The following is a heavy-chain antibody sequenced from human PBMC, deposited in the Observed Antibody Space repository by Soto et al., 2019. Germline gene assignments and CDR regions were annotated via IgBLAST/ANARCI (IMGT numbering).Heavy chain of an antibody. CDR2: INHSGST. CDR3: ARGSSSSWDYYSDY. V-gene: IGHV4-34*01. CDR1: GGSFSGYY. Sequence: SETLSLTCAVYGGSFSGYYWSWIRQPPGKGLEWIGEINHSGSTNYNPSLKSRVTISVDTSKNQFSLKLSSVTAADTAVYYCARGSSSSWDYYSDYCGQGTRVTVSS. J-gene: IGHJ4*02. D-gene: IGHD6-13*01.